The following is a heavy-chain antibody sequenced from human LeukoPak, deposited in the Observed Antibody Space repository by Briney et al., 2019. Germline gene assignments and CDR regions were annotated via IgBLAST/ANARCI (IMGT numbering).Heavy chain of an antibody. J-gene: IGHJ4*02. Sequence: PGGSLRLSCAASGFTFSSYAMHWVRQAPGKGLEWVSYISSSGSTIYYADSVKGRFTISRDNAKNSLYLQMNSLRAEDTAVYNCARAGRHYYDSSDYWGQGTLVTVSS. D-gene: IGHD3-22*01. CDR1: GFTFSSYA. V-gene: IGHV3-48*04. CDR2: ISSSGSTI. CDR3: ARAGRHYYDSSDY.